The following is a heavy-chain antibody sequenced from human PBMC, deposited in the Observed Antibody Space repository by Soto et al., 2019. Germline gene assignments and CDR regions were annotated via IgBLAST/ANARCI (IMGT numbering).Heavy chain of an antibody. Sequence: PGGSLRLSCAASGFTFSGSAMHWVRQASGKGLEWVGRIRSKANSYATAYAASVKGRFTISRDDSKNTAYLQMNSLKTEDTAVYYCTITLPLRGYSYGSVVYWGQGTLVTSPQ. J-gene: IGHJ4*02. CDR1: GFTFSGSA. CDR2: IRSKANSYAT. CDR3: TITLPLRGYSYGSVVY. V-gene: IGHV3-73*01. D-gene: IGHD5-18*01.